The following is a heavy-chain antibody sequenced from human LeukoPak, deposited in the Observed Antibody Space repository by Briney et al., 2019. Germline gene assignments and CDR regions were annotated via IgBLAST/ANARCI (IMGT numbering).Heavy chain of an antibody. D-gene: IGHD3-10*01. V-gene: IGHV3-23*01. Sequence: PGGSLRLSCAASGFTFSSYAMSWVRQAPGKGLEWVSAISGSGGSTYYADSVKGRFTISRDNSKNTLYLQMRSLRAEDSAVYYCAKSPTRRMVRGVIYFEGWGQGTLVTVSS. CDR3: AKSPTRRMVRGVIYFEG. J-gene: IGHJ4*02. CDR1: GFTFSSYA. CDR2: ISGSGGST.